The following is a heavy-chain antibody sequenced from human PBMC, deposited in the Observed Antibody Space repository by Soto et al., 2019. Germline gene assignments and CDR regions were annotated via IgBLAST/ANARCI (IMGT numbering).Heavy chain of an antibody. J-gene: IGHJ6*02. CDR3: ARTNKTYYDFWSGYYSYYYYYGMDV. Sequence: ASVKVSCKASGYTFTSYGISWVRQAPGQGLEWMGWISAYNGNTNYAQKLQGRVTMTTDTSTSTAYMELRSLRSDDTAVYYCARTNKTYYDFWSGYYSYYYYYGMDVWGQGTTVTVSS. D-gene: IGHD3-3*01. V-gene: IGHV1-18*01. CDR1: GYTFTSYG. CDR2: ISAYNGNT.